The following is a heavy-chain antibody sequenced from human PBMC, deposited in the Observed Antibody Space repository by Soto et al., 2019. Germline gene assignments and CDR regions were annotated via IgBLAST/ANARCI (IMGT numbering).Heavy chain of an antibody. Sequence: QVQLVQSGAAVKKPGSSVKVSCKAPGGTFSSYAISWVRQAPGHGLEWMGGIIPIFGTATYAQKFQGRVRTTANKATSTAYMELSSLRSEDTAVYYCARDLLVRGRSSRFDYCGQGTLVTVS. CDR1: GGTFSSYA. CDR2: IIPIFGTA. J-gene: IGHJ4*02. CDR3: ARDLLVRGRSSRFDY. D-gene: IGHD3-10*01. V-gene: IGHV1-69*06.